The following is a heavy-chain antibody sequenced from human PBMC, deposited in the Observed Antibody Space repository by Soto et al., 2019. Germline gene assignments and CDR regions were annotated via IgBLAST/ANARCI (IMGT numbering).Heavy chain of an antibody. J-gene: IGHJ4*02. Sequence: ASVKVSCKASGYTFTSYYMHWVRQAPGQGLEWMGIINPSGGSTSYAQKFQGRVTMTRDTSTGTVYMELSSLRSEDTAVYYCARDVQSLGELSLAFDYWGQGTLVTVSS. CDR2: INPSGGST. D-gene: IGHD3-16*02. V-gene: IGHV1-46*01. CDR3: ARDVQSLGELSLAFDY. CDR1: GYTFTSYY.